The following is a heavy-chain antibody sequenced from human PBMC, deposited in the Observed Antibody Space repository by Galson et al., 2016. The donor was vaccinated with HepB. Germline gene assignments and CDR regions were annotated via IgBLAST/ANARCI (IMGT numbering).Heavy chain of an antibody. J-gene: IGHJ3*02. CDR2: NSSSGTYI. D-gene: IGHD1-26*01. V-gene: IGHV3-21*01. CDR1: GFTFSSYS. Sequence: SLRLSCAASGFTFSSYSVNWVRQAPGKGLEWVSSNSSSGTYIYYAVSVKGRFTISRDSAKRSLYLQMNSLRAEDTAVYYCARGKEWEDAFDIWGQGTMVTVSS. CDR3: ARGKEWEDAFDI.